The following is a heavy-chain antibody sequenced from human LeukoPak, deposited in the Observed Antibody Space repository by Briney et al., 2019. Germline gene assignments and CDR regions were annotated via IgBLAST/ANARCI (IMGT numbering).Heavy chain of an antibody. CDR1: GYTFTSYD. D-gene: IGHD3-3*01. Sequence: ASVKVSCKASGYTFTSYDINWVRQATGQGLEWMGWMNPNSGNTGYAQKFQGRVTITRNTSISTAYMELSSLRSEDTAVYYCARGGRYDFWSGYYTHYYYMDVWGKGTTVTVSS. J-gene: IGHJ6*03. V-gene: IGHV1-8*01. CDR2: MNPNSGNT. CDR3: ARGGRYDFWSGYYTHYYYMDV.